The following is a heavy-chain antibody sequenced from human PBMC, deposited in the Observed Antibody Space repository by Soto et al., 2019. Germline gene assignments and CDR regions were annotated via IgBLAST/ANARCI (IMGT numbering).Heavy chain of an antibody. CDR2: INPYNGNT. V-gene: IGHV1-18*01. D-gene: IGHD2-2*01. J-gene: IGHJ6*02. CDR3: ARVCGSTSCHGSYYYYGMDV. CDR1: GYTFTNYG. Sequence: GAPVKVSCKASGYTFTNYGISWVRQAPGQRLEWMGWINPYNGNTNYAQNFQGWVTMTRDTSISTAYMELSRLRSDDTAVYYCARVCGSTSCHGSYYYYGMDVWGQGTTVTVFS.